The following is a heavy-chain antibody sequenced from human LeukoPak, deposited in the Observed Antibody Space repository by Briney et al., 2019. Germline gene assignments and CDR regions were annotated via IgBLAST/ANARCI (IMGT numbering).Heavy chain of an antibody. J-gene: IGHJ6*02. Sequence: GGSLRLSCAASGFTFDYYWMHWVRQAPGKGLMWVSRINTDGSNTHYADSVKGRFTISRDNAKNSLYLQMSNLRAEDTAVYFCARGGGLDVWGQGATVTVSS. D-gene: IGHD3-16*01. CDR3: ARGGGLDV. V-gene: IGHV3-74*01. CDR2: INTDGSNT. CDR1: GFTFDYYW.